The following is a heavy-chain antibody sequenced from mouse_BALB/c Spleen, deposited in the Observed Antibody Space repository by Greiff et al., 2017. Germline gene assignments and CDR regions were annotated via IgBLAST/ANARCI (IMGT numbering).Heavy chain of an antibody. CDR2: IYPGNSDT. CDR3: TRGGMAYYGGFAY. J-gene: IGHJ3*01. D-gene: IGHD2-10*01. Sequence: EVQLQQSGTVLARPGASVKMSCKASGYTFTSYWMHWVKQRPGQGLEWIGAIYPGNSDTSYNQKFKGKAKLTAVTSTSTAYMELSSLTNEDSAVYYCTRGGMAYYGGFAYWGQGTLVTVSA. V-gene: IGHV1-5*01. CDR1: GYTFTSYW.